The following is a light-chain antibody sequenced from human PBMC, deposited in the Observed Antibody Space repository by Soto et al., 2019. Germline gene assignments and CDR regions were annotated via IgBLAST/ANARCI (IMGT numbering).Light chain of an antibody. J-gene: IGKJ2*01. CDR1: QSVSRSY. CDR2: GAS. V-gene: IGKV3-20*01. Sequence: EIVLTQSPGTLSLSPGERATLSCRARQSVSRSYLAWYQQKPGQAPRLLIYGASSRATGIPDRFSGSGSGTDFTLTISRLEPEDFAVYYCQQYGSSQYTFGQGPKLEIK. CDR3: QQYGSSQYT.